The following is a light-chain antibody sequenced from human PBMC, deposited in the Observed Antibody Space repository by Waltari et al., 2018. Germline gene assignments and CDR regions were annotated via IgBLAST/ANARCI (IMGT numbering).Light chain of an antibody. V-gene: IGKV3-20*01. CDR3: QHYVRLPAT. CDR1: QTFGKY. Sequence: EIGLKQSPGTLSLSPGERATLPCRASQTFGKYLALYQQKPGQAPRLLIYDASIRASGIPHRVSGSGSGTDFSLTISTLEPEDFAVYYCQHYVRLPATFGQGTKVEIK. CDR2: DAS. J-gene: IGKJ1*01.